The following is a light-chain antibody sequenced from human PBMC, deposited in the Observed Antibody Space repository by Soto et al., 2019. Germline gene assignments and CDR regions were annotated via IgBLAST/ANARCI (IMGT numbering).Light chain of an antibody. CDR1: QGISSA. CDR3: QQYNSWPRGT. CDR2: DAS. Sequence: AIQLTQSPSSLSASVGDSVTITCRASQGISSALAWYQQKPGRAPKLLIYDASTLETGVPSRFSGSRSGTDFTLTVSSLQPEDFATYYCQQYNSWPRGTFGPGTKVEIK. J-gene: IGKJ3*01. V-gene: IGKV1-13*02.